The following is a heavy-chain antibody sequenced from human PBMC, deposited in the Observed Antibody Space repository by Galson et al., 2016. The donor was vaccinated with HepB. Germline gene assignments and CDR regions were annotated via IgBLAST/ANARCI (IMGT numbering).Heavy chain of an antibody. CDR3: ATDRVQLQRLQAKYNWFDF. D-gene: IGHD1-1*01. J-gene: IGHJ5*01. V-gene: IGHV1-69*13. CDR2: IIPIFETI. CDR1: GGTFSSYA. Sequence: SVKVSCKAYGGTFSSYAISWVRQAPGQGLEWMGGIIPIFETIDYAQKFQGRVTITADQSTSTAYMQVSDLRSEDTAVYYCATDRVQLQRLQAKYNWFDFWGQGTLVTVSS.